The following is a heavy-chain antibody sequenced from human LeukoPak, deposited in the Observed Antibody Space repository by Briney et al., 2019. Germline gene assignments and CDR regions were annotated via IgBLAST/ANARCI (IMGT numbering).Heavy chain of an antibody. CDR3: ARYSGGYEHDY. CDR2: IKQDGSEK. CDR1: GFTFSSYW. D-gene: IGHD1-26*01. V-gene: IGHV3-7*01. J-gene: IGHJ4*02. Sequence: PGGSLRLSCGASGFTFSSYWMSWVRQAPGKGLEWVANIKQDGSEKYYVDSVKGRFTISRDNAKNSLYLQMNSLKAEDTAVYYCARYSGGYEHDYWGQGTLVTVSS.